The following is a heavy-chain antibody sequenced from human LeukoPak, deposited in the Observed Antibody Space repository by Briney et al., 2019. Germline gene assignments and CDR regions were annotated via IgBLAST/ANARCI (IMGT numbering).Heavy chain of an antibody. CDR2: ISPNSGGT. V-gene: IGHV1-2*02. CDR1: GYTFTGYY. Sequence: VVSVKVSCKASGYTFTGYYMHWVRQAPGQGIEWMGWISPNSGGTNHAQKFQGRVTMTRDTSISTAYMELSRLRSGDTAVYYCARVCGGDCYGYYYGMDVWGQGTTVTVSS. J-gene: IGHJ6*02. CDR3: ARVCGGDCYGYYYGMDV. D-gene: IGHD2-21*02.